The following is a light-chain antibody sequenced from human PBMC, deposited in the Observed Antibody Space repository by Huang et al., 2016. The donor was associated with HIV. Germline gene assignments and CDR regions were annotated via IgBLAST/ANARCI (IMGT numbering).Light chain of an antibody. CDR3: QQSYNTPHT. CDR1: QSISSY. Sequence: DIQMTQSPSSLSASVGDRVTITCRASQSISSYLNWYQQKRGKAPKLLIYAASSLQSGVPSRFSGSGSGTDFTLTISSLQPEDFATYYCQQSYNTPHTFGQGTKLEIK. CDR2: AAS. V-gene: IGKV1-39*01. J-gene: IGKJ2*01.